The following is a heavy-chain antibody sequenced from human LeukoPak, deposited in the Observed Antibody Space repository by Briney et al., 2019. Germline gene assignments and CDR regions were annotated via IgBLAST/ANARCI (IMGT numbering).Heavy chain of an antibody. V-gene: IGHV1-2*02. CDR1: GYTFTGYY. CDR3: ARAWSPEHYYDSSGYDDAFDI. Sequence: GASVKVSCKASGYTFTGYYMHWVRQAPGQGLEWMGWINPNSGGTNYAQKFQGRVTMTRNTSISTAYMELSRLRSDDTAVYYCARAWSPEHYYDSSGYDDAFDIWGQGTMVTVSS. J-gene: IGHJ3*02. D-gene: IGHD3-22*01. CDR2: INPNSGGT.